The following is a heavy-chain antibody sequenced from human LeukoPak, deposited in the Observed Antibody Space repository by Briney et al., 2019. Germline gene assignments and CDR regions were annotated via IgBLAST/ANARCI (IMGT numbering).Heavy chain of an antibody. D-gene: IGHD3-22*01. Sequence: SETLSLTCTVSGGSISSSSYYWGWIRQPPGRGLEWIGIIYHSGNTYYNPSLKSRVTISVDTSKNQFSLKLSSVTAADTAVYFCARGPYSYDSSGAFDIWGQGTMVTVSS. J-gene: IGHJ3*02. V-gene: IGHV4-39*07. CDR2: IYHSGNT. CDR3: ARGPYSYDSSGAFDI. CDR1: GGSISSSSYY.